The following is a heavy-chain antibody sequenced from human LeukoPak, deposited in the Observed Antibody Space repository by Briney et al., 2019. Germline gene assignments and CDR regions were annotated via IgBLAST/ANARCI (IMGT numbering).Heavy chain of an antibody. J-gene: IGHJ4*02. CDR1: GFSFANDG. CDR2: ISSDGNTQ. V-gene: IGHV3-30*18. D-gene: IGHD1-26*01. Sequence: PGGSLSLSCLPSGFSFANDGIRWVGHAPRKGLGWVGVISSDGNTQYYTDAVKGRFTTSRHNSKNTLYLQMTSLRAVDTAVYYCAKSGVGTAGAFDYWGQGTVVTVPS. CDR3: AKSGVGTAGAFDY.